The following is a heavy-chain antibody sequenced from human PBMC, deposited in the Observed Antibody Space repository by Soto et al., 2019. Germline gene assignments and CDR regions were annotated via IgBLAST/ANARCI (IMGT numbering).Heavy chain of an antibody. V-gene: IGHV1-8*01. CDR3: ARYRHCSGDSCNYYYIMDL. CDR1: GYTFTSYD. J-gene: IGHJ6*02. Sequence: ASVKVSCKASGYTFTSYDINWVRQATGQGLEWMGWMNPNSGNTAYAQKFQGRVTMTRNTSISTAYMELSSLRSDDTATYFCARYRHCSGDSCNYYYIMDLWGQGTTVTVSS. CDR2: MNPNSGNT. D-gene: IGHD2-15*01.